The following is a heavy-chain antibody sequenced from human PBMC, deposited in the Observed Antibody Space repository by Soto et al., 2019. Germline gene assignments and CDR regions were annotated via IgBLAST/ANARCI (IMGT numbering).Heavy chain of an antibody. Sequence: QVQLQQWGAGLLKPSETLSLTCAVYGGSFSGYYWSWIRQSPGKGLEWIAEINHSGSTNYNPSLTSRVTISVDMSKTQFSLKLNSGTAADTAVYYCARPPRSVTTTHSGGYFDLWGRGTLVTVSS. CDR3: ARPPRSVTTTHSGGYFDL. CDR2: INHSGST. J-gene: IGHJ2*01. V-gene: IGHV4-34*01. CDR1: GGSFSGYY. D-gene: IGHD4-17*01.